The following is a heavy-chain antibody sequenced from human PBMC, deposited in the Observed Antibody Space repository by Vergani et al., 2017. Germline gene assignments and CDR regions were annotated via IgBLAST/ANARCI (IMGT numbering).Heavy chain of an antibody. CDR2: ISWNSGAV. CDR3: TRTSLTTLGDF. CDR1: GITFWKFG. J-gene: IGHJ4*02. Sequence: EVDLVESGGGLAQPGGSLRLSCEASGITFWKFGMHWVRQGPGKGLEWVSGISWNSGAVDYADSVRGRFTISRDNAKNSLFLEMNSLKTEDTGVYYCTRTSLTTLGDFWGPGTLVTVSS. D-gene: IGHD4-17*01. V-gene: IGHV3-9*01.